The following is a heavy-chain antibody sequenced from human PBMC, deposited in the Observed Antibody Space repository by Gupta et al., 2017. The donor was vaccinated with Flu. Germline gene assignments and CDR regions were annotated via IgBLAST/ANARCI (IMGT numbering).Heavy chain of an antibody. Sequence: QVRLQESGPGLVKPSQTLSLTCTVSGGSISSGGYYWSWIRQHPGKGLEWIGYIYYSGSTYYNPSLKSRVTISVDTSKNQFSLKLSSVTAADTAVYYCASGPDSSGYYYYFDYWGQGTLVTVSS. V-gene: IGHV4-31*03. D-gene: IGHD3-22*01. CDR1: GGSISSGGYY. CDR3: ASGPDSSGYYYYFDY. CDR2: IYYSGST. J-gene: IGHJ4*01.